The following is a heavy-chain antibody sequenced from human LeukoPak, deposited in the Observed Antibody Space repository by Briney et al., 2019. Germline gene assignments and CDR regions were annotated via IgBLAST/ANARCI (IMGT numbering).Heavy chain of an antibody. CDR3: ARESRDGYNPEWYFDL. D-gene: IGHD5-24*01. CDR1: GFTFSSYS. Sequence: GGSLRLSCAASGFTFSSYSMNWVRQAPGKGLEWVSSISSSSSYIYYADSVKGRFTISRDNAKNSLYLQMNSLRAEDTAVYYCARESRDGYNPEWYFDLWGRGTLVTVSS. V-gene: IGHV3-21*01. CDR2: ISSSSSYI. J-gene: IGHJ2*01.